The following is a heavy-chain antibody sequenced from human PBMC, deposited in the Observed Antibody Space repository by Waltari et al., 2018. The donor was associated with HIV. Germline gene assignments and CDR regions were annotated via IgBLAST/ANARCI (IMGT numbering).Heavy chain of an antibody. CDR1: GFTFNNYG. CDR3: ARGAPWDGYNSDWYFDL. Sequence: QVQLVQWGGGVVQPGRSLRLSCAASGFTFNNYGMSWARQTPGKGGDWVEVSWYDGSKKDYADSVKGRFTISRDNSNNRLYLQMNSLRVDDTAVYLCARGAPWDGYNSDWYFDLWGRGTLVTVSS. D-gene: IGHD5-12*01. CDR2: SWYDGSKK. J-gene: IGHJ2*01. V-gene: IGHV3-33*01.